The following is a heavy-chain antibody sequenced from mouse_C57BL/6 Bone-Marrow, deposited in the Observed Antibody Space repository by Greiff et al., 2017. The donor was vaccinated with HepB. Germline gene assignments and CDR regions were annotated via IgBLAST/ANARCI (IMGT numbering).Heavy chain of an antibody. CDR3: TRARYYYGSSPFAY. V-gene: IGHV5-9-1*02. CDR1: GFTFSSYA. CDR2: ISSGGDYI. D-gene: IGHD1-1*01. J-gene: IGHJ3*01. Sequence: EVKLVESGEGLVKPGGSLKLSCAASGFTFSSYAMSWVRQTPEKRLEWVAYISSGGDYIYYADTVKGGFTISRDNARNTLCLQMSSLKSEDTAMYYCTRARYYYGSSPFAYWGQGTLVTVSA.